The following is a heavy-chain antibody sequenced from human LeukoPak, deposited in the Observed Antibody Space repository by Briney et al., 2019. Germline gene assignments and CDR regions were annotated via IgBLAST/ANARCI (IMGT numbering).Heavy chain of an antibody. D-gene: IGHD3-22*01. CDR1: GFTFSSYG. CDR2: IYSGGRT. V-gene: IGHV3-53*01. CDR3: ARFNYYPYYFDY. J-gene: IGHJ4*02. Sequence: TGGSLRLSCAASGFTFSSYGMSWVRQAPGKGLEWVSLIYSGGRTYYAASVKGRFTISRDNSKNTLYLQMNSLRAEDTAVYYCARFNYYPYYFDYWGQGTLVTVSS.